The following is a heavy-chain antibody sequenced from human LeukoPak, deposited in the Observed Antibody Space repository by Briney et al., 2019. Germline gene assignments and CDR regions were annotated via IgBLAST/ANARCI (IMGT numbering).Heavy chain of an antibody. CDR2: ISISSVDS. V-gene: IGHV3-23*01. CDR1: GFTFGTYA. D-gene: IGHD3-10*01. CDR3: AKDRELLFAHCWFDL. J-gene: IGHJ5*02. Sequence: GGSLRFSCAASGFTFGTYAMSWVRQALGKGLEWVGGISISSVDSYYADSVKGRFSISRDDSKNTLYLQMNRLRDEDTAIYYCAKDRELLFAHCWFDLWGQGTLVTVSS.